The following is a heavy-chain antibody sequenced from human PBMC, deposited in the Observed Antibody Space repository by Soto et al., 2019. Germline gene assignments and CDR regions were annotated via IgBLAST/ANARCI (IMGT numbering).Heavy chain of an antibody. D-gene: IGHD5-18*01. CDR2: ISPSASDT. J-gene: IGHJ4*02. V-gene: IGHV3-23*01. Sequence: GSLRFSCAASGFSFSTSSMAWVRQPPGKGLEWVSAISPSASDTLYADSVKGRFTISRDNSQNTLFLQMTSLRADDTAVYYCAKGGYNFAYEWGQGALVTVSS. CDR3: AKGGYNFAYE. CDR1: GFSFSTSS.